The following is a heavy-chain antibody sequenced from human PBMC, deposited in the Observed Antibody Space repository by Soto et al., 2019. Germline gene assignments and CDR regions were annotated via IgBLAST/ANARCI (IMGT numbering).Heavy chain of an antibody. CDR3: ARHRGYYDILTGYYTELNFDY. V-gene: IGHV4-39*01. D-gene: IGHD3-9*01. CDR2: IYYSGTT. CDR1: GGSISSSSYY. J-gene: IGHJ4*02. Sequence: LSLTCTVSGGSISSSSYYWGWIRQPPGKGLEWIGSIYYSGTTYYNPSLKSRVTISVDTSKNQFSLKLSSVTAADTAVYYCARHRGYYDILTGYYTELNFDYWGQGTLVTDS.